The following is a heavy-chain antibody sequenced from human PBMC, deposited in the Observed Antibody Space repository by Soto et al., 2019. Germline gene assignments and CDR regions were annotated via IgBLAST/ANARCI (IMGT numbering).Heavy chain of an antibody. D-gene: IGHD2-15*01. CDR2: ISRGSGDDT. CDR1: GFTFSSYA. J-gene: IGHJ3*01. V-gene: IGHV3-23*01. CDR3: AKPSSGYCSGGTCHSGNFDL. Sequence: EVQLLESGGGLVQPGGSLRLSCAASGFTFSSYAMTWVRQASGKGLEWVSIISRGSGDDTFYADSVEGRFTISRDNSKNTLYLQMSSLRPEDTAIYYCAKPSSGYCSGGTCHSGNFDLWGPGTAVTVSS.